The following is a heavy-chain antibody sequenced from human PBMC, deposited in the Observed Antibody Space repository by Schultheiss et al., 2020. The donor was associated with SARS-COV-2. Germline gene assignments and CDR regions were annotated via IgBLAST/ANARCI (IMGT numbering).Heavy chain of an antibody. J-gene: IGHJ4*02. CDR3: ARWLLPYAFDY. D-gene: IGHD3-22*01. CDR1: GFSLSTSGMC. V-gene: IGHV2-70*01. Sequence: SGPTLVKPTQTLTLTCTFSGFSLSTSGMCVSWIRQPPGKALEWLAHIFSNDEKSYSTSLKSRLTITKDTSKNQVVLTMTNMDPVDTATYYCARWLLPYAFDYWGQGTLVTVSS. CDR2: IFSNDEK.